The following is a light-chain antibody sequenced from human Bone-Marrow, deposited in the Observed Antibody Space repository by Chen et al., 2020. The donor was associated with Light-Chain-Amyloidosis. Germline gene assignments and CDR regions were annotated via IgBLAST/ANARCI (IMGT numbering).Light chain of an antibody. J-gene: IGLJ2*01. CDR2: DDT. Sequence: SYVLTQPPSVSLAPGKTARITCGGNNIGSKSVHWYQQKPGQSPVLVVYDDTDRPSGIPERFCGSNSGNTATLTISRVEAGDEADYHCQVWDSSSDLPVFGGGTKLTVL. V-gene: IGLV3-21*03. CDR3: QVWDSSSDLPV. CDR1: NIGSKS.